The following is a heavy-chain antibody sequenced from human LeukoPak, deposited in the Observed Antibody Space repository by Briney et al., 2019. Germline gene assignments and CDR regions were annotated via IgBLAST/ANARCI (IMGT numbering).Heavy chain of an antibody. Sequence: SETLSLTCTVSGGSISSSSYYWGWIRQPPGKGLEWIGSIYYSGSTYYNPSLKSRVTISVDTSKNQFSLKLSSVTAADTAVYYCARYLGILYYFDYWGQGTLVTVSS. V-gene: IGHV4-39*01. CDR3: ARYLGILYYFDY. CDR1: GGSISSSSYY. J-gene: IGHJ4*02. D-gene: IGHD7-27*01. CDR2: IYYSGST.